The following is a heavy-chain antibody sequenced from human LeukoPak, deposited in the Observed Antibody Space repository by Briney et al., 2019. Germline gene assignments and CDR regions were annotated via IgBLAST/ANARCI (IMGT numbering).Heavy chain of an antibody. D-gene: IGHD6-6*01. CDR1: GGSFSGYY. CDR2: INHSGST. V-gene: IGHV4-34*01. CDR3: ARELIAARPGYYFDY. Sequence: SETLSLTCAVYGGSFSGYYWGWIRQPPGKGLEWIGEINHSGSTNYNPSLKSRVTISVDTSKNQFSLKLSSVTAADTAVYYCARELIAARPGYYFDYWGQGTLVTVSS. J-gene: IGHJ4*02.